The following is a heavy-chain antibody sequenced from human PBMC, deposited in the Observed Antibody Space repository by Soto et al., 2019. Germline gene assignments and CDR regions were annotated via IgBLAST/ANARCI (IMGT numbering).Heavy chain of an antibody. V-gene: IGHV3-15*01. Sequence: GSLRLSCAASGLLFSDVWMTWVRQAPGKGLEWVGRIKTKPDDGTIDYAAPVRGRFTISRDDSKNTLYLQMTSLTPDDTGVYYCTTSNLGVDFWGPGTLVTVSS. CDR2: IKTKPDDGTI. CDR3: TTSNLGVDF. D-gene: IGHD1-1*01. CDR1: GLLFSDVW. J-gene: IGHJ4*02.